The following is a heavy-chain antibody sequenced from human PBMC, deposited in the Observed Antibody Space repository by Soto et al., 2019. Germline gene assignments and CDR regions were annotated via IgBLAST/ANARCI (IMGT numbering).Heavy chain of an antibody. Sequence: GASVKVSCKASGYTFTSYGISWVRQAPGQGLEWMGWISAYNGNTNYAQKLQGRVTMTTDTSTSTAYMELRSLRSDDTAVYYCARVPPPPYYYFLRGYYALNYYYYGMDVWGQGTTVTVSS. CDR3: ARVPPPPYYYFLRGYYALNYYYYGMDV. CDR2: ISAYNGNT. V-gene: IGHV1-18*01. CDR1: GYTFTSYG. D-gene: IGHD3-3*01. J-gene: IGHJ6*02.